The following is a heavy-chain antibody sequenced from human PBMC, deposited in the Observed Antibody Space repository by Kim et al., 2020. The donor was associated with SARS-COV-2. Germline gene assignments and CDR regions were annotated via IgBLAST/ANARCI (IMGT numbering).Heavy chain of an antibody. CDR3: ARDWRDTAMVMAKPVSLFYYGMDV. Sequence: ASVKVSCKASGYTFTSYGISWVRQAPGQGLEWMGWISAYNGNTNYAQKLQGRVTMTTDTSTSTAYMELRSLRSDDTAVYYCARDWRDTAMVMAKPVSLFYYGMDVWGQGTTVTVSS. CDR1: GYTFTSYG. CDR2: ISAYNGNT. V-gene: IGHV1-18*04. J-gene: IGHJ6*02. D-gene: IGHD5-18*01.